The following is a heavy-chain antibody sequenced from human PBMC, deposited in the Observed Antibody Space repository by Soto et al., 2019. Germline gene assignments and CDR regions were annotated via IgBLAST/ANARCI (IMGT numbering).Heavy chain of an antibody. Sequence: PGVSLRLSCAASGFTFSSYGMHWVRQAPGKGLEWVAVISYDGSNKYYADSVKGRFTISRDNSKNTLYLQMNSLRAEDTAVYYCATGGWLQFGLYYFDYWGQGTLVTVSS. CDR1: GFTFSSYG. J-gene: IGHJ4*02. CDR3: ATGGWLQFGLYYFDY. D-gene: IGHD5-12*01. CDR2: ISYDGSNK. V-gene: IGHV3-30*03.